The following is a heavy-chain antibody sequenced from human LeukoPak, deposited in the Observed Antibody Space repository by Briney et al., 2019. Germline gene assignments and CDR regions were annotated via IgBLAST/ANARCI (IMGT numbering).Heavy chain of an antibody. Sequence: PGGSLRLSCAASGFTFSSYAMHWVRQAPGKGLEWVAVISYDGSNKYYADSVKGRFTISRDNSKNTLYLQMNSLRAEDTAVYYCARDRTGGYYYGAAEYFQHWGQGPLVTVSS. J-gene: IGHJ1*01. CDR3: ARDRTGGYYYGAAEYFQH. CDR1: GFTFSSYA. V-gene: IGHV3-30-3*01. D-gene: IGHD3-22*01. CDR2: ISYDGSNK.